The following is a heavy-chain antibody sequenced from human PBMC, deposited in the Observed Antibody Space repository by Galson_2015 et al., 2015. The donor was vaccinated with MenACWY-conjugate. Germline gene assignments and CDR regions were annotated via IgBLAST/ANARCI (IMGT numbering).Heavy chain of an antibody. J-gene: IGHJ3*01. V-gene: IGHV3-30*14. CDR2: ISYDGSDQ. Sequence: SLRLSCAASGFTFSSHAMHWVRQTPGKGLEWVALISYDGSDQYYADSVKGRFTISRDKSKNTLSLQMNSLRTDDTAVYYCARGMWGSYANAFDVWGQGTMVTVFS. D-gene: IGHD3-16*01. CDR1: GFTFSSHA. CDR3: ARGMWGSYANAFDV.